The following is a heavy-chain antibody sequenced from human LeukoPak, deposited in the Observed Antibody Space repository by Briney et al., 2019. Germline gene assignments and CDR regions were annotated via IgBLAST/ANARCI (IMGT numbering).Heavy chain of an antibody. D-gene: IGHD1-26*01. CDR2: INHSGST. CDR1: GGSIRSSYYY. J-gene: IGHJ4*02. CDR3: ARGIGWELRH. V-gene: IGHV4-39*07. Sequence: SETLSLTCTVSGGSIRSSYYYWSWIRQPPGKGLEWIGEINHSGSTNYNPSLKSRVTISVDTSKNQFSLKLSSVTAADTAVYYCARGIGWELRHWGQGTLVTVSS.